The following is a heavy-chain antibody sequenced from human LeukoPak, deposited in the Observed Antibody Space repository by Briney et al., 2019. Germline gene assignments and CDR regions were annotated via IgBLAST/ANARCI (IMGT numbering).Heavy chain of an antibody. CDR3: ARDRKVLLWFGESPWYFDY. CDR2: IKQDGSEK. CDR1: GFTFSSYW. Sequence: GGSLRLSCGVSGFTFSSYWMSWVRRAPGEGLEWVAYIKQDGSEKYYVDSVKVRFTISRDNAKNSLYLQMNSMRAEDTAVYYCARDRKVLLWFGESPWYFDYWSQGSLVTVSS. V-gene: IGHV3-7*01. J-gene: IGHJ4*02. D-gene: IGHD3-10*01.